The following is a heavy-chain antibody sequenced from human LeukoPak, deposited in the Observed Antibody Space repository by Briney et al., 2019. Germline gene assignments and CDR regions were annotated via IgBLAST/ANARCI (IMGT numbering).Heavy chain of an antibody. CDR3: ARGAKEQQLTPFDY. D-gene: IGHD6-13*01. CDR2: ISSSSSYI. Sequence: GGPLRLSCAASGFTFSSYSMNWVRQAPGKGLEWVSSISSSSSYIYYADSVKGRFTISRDNAKNSLYLQMNSLRAEDTAVYYCARGAKEQQLTPFDYWGQGTLVTVSS. CDR1: GFTFSSYS. J-gene: IGHJ4*02. V-gene: IGHV3-21*01.